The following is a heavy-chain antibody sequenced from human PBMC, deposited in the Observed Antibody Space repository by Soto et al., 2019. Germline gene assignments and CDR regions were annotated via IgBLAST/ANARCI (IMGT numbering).Heavy chain of an antibody. D-gene: IGHD5-18*01. Sequence: EVQLVESGGGLVKPGGSLRLSCAASGFTFSSYSMNWVRQAPGKGLEWVSSISSSRSYIYYADSVKGRFTISRDNAKNSLYLQMNSLRAEDTAVYYCASENTAMAKYYFDYWGQGTLVTVSS. J-gene: IGHJ4*02. CDR1: GFTFSSYS. V-gene: IGHV3-21*01. CDR3: ASENTAMAKYYFDY. CDR2: ISSSRSYI.